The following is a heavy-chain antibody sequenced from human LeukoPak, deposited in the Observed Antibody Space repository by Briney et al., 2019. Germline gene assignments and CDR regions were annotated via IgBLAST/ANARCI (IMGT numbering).Heavy chain of an antibody. CDR3: ASPTTVTTIAFDI. V-gene: IGHV5-51*01. J-gene: IGHJ3*02. D-gene: IGHD4-17*01. CDR1: GYSFTSYW. Sequence: GESLKISCKGSGYSFTSYWIGWVRQMPGKGLEWMGTIYPGDSDTRYSPSFQGQVTISADKSISTAYLQWSSLKASDTAMYYCASPTTVTTIAFDIWGQGTMVTVSS. CDR2: IYPGDSDT.